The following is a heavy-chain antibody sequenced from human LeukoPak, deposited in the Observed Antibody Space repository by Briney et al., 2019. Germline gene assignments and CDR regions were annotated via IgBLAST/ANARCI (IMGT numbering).Heavy chain of an antibody. Sequence: SETLSLTCAVYGGSFSGYYWSWIRQPPGKGLEWIGEINHSGSTNYNPSLKSRVTISVDTSKNQFSLKLSSVTAADTAVYYCARDEVATSAGGTIRDYYYYYYMDVWGKGTTVTVSS. V-gene: IGHV4-34*01. CDR1: GGSFSGYY. CDR3: ARDEVATSAGGTIRDYYYYYYMDV. J-gene: IGHJ6*03. D-gene: IGHD6-13*01. CDR2: INHSGST.